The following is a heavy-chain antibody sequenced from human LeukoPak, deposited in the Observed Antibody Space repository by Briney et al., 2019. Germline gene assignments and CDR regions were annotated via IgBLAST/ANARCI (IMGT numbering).Heavy chain of an antibody. CDR1: GGSISSGDYY. V-gene: IGHV4-30-4*01. CDR3: ARRSIVGTNEDYYYGMDV. J-gene: IGHJ6*02. Sequence: SQTLSLTCIVSGGSISSGDYYWSWIRQPPGKGLEWIGYIYYSGSTYYNPSLKSRVTISVDTSKNQFSLKLSSVTAADTAVYYCARRSIVGTNEDYYYGMDVWGQGTTVTVSS. D-gene: IGHD1-26*01. CDR2: IYYSGST.